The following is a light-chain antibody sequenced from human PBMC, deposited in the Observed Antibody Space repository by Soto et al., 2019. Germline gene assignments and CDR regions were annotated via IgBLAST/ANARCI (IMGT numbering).Light chain of an antibody. Sequence: QSALTQPRSVSGSPGQSVTISCTGTSSDVGGYIFVSWYQQHPGKAPKLIIYNVDKRPSGVPDRFSASRSGNTASLTISGLQAEDEADYYCCSYAGSYIFVLFGGGTELTVL. CDR2: NVD. CDR1: SSDVGGYIF. J-gene: IGLJ2*01. CDR3: CSYAGSYIFVL. V-gene: IGLV2-11*01.